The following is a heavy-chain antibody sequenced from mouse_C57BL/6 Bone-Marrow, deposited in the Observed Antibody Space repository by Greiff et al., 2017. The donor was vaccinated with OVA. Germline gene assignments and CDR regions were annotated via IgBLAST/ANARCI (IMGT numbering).Heavy chain of an antibody. V-gene: IGHV5-4*01. J-gene: IGHJ3*01. CDR2: ISDGGSYT. D-gene: IGHD2-1*01. Sequence: DVMLVESGGGLVKPGGSLKLSCAASGFTFSSYAMSWVRQTPEKRLEWVATISDGGSYTYYPDNVKGRFTISRDNAKNNLYLQMSHLKSEDTAMYYCARDQAHYYASFADWGQGTLVTVSA. CDR1: GFTFSSYA. CDR3: ARDQAHYYASFAD.